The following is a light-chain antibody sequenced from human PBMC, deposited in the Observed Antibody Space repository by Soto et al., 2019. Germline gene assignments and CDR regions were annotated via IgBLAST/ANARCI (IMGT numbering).Light chain of an antibody. CDR3: FLSYSGAWV. J-gene: IGLJ3*02. CDR2: DIS. Sequence: QAVVTQEPSLTVSPGRTVTLTCASSTSAVSSDHWPYWFQQKPGQAPRTLIYDISSKNSWTPARFSGSLLGGKAALSLSGAQPEDEADYYCFLSYSGAWVFGGGTKLTVL. CDR1: TSAVSSDHW. V-gene: IGLV7-46*01.